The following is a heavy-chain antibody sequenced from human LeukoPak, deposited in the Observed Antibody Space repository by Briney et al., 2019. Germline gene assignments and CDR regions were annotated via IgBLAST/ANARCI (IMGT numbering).Heavy chain of an antibody. CDR1: GFTFSNYW. V-gene: IGHV3-7*01. D-gene: IGHD3-22*01. CDR3: ARDFRNTMIVVGYYFDY. J-gene: IGHJ4*02. CDR2: INYDGSEK. Sequence: PGGSLRLSCVASGFTFSNYWMSWVRQAPGKGLEWVADINYDGSEKYYVDSVKGRFTISRDNAKDSLYLQMDSLGVEDTAVYYCARDFRNTMIVVGYYFDYWGQGALVTVSS.